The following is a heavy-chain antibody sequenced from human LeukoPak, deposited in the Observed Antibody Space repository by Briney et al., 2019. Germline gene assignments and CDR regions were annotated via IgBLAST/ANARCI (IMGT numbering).Heavy chain of an antibody. D-gene: IGHD5-12*01. CDR2: INTNNGNT. Sequence: AASVKVSCKASGYTFNWYGISWVRQAPGQGPEWMGWINTNNGNTNYAQKLHGRVIMTTDTSTSTAYMELRSLTSDDTAVYYCARWVASPKYFDSWGQGTLVTVSS. CDR1: GYTFNWYG. V-gene: IGHV1-18*01. J-gene: IGHJ4*02. CDR3: ARWVASPKYFDS.